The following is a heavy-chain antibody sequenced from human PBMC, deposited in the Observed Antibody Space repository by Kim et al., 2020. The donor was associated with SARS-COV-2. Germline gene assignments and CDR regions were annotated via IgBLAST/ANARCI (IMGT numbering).Heavy chain of an antibody. V-gene: IGHV3-30*02. J-gene: IGHJ4*02. CDR2: NT. CDR3: AKDREWSLDY. Sequence: NTYYADSVKGRFTISRDNSKNTLYLQMNSLRAEDTAVYYCAKDREWSLDYWGQGTLVTVSS. D-gene: IGHD3-3*01.